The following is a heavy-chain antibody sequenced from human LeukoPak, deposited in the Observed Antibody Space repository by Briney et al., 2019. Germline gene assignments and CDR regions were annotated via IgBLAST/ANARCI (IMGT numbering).Heavy chain of an antibody. J-gene: IGHJ4*02. CDR3: ARERDDYKSRDFDY. Sequence: GSLRLSCAASGFTFNSYWMHWVRQAPGKGLVWVSRINNDGSSTSYADSVWGRFIISRDNAKNTPYLQMNSLRAEDTAVYYCARERDDYKSRDFDYWGQGTLVTVSS. CDR1: GFTFNSYW. CDR2: INNDGSST. V-gene: IGHV3-74*01. D-gene: IGHD5-24*01.